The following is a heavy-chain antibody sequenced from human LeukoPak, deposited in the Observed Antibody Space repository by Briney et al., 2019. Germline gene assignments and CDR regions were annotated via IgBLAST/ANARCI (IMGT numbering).Heavy chain of an antibody. CDR3: ARASYDFWSGYQDY. CDR1: GFTFSSYW. CDR2: IKQDGSEK. V-gene: IGHV3-7*01. Sequence: GGSLRLSCAASGFTFSSYWMSWVRQAPGKGLEWVANIKQDGSEKYYVDSVKGRFTISRDNAKNSLYLQMNSLRAEDTAVYYCARASYDFWSGYQDYWGQGTLVTVSS. J-gene: IGHJ4*02. D-gene: IGHD3-3*01.